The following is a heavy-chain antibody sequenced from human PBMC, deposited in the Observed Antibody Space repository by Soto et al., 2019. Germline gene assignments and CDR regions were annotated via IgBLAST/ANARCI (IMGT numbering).Heavy chain of an antibody. CDR1: GGTFSSYT. V-gene: IGHV1-69*02. CDR3: ARSRGSYGMDV. J-gene: IGHJ6*02. Sequence: QVQLVQSGAEAKKPGSSVKVSCKASGGTFSSYTISWVRQAPGQGLEWMGRIIPILGIANYAQKFQGRVTITAHKSTSTAYMELSSLRSEDTAVYYCARSRGSYGMDVWGQGTTVTVSS. CDR2: IIPILGIA. D-gene: IGHD3-10*01.